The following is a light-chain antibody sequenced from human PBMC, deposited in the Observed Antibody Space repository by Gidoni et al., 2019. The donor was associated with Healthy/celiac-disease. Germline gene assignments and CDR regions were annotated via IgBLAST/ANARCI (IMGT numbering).Light chain of an antibody. J-gene: IGKJ4*01. CDR3: QQRSNWPPLT. CDR2: DAS. Sequence: ELVFTQSPATLSLSPGERATLPCRASQSVSSYLAWYQQKPGQAPRLLIYDASNRATGIPARLSGSGSGTDVTLTISSLEPEDFAVYYCQQRSNWPPLTFGGGTKVEIK. V-gene: IGKV3-11*01. CDR1: QSVSSY.